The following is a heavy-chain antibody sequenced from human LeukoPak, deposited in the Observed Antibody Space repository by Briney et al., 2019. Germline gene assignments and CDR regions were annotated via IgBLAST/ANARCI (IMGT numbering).Heavy chain of an antibody. J-gene: IGHJ4*02. CDR2: IYYSGST. V-gene: IGHV4-59*01. CDR1: GFTFSSYW. Sequence: GSLRLSCAASGFTFSSYWMSWVRQPPGKGLEWIGYIYYSGSTNYNPSLKSRVTISVDTSKNQFSLKLSSVTAADTAVYYCAREYSGRKKTYHFDYWGQGTLVTVSS. CDR3: AREYSGRKKTYHFDY. D-gene: IGHD1-26*01.